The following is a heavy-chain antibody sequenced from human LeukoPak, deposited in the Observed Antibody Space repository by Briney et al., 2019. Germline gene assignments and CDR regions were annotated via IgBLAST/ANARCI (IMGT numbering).Heavy chain of an antibody. CDR1: GGSISSYY. CDR2: IYYSGST. J-gene: IGHJ3*02. CDR3: ARHGGYQDAFDI. V-gene: IGHV4-59*08. Sequence: PSETLSLTCTVSGGSISSYYWSWIRQPPGKGLEWIGYIYYSGSTNYNPSLKSRVTISVDTSKNQFSLKLSSVTAADTAVYYCARHGGYQDAFDIWGQGTMVTVS. D-gene: IGHD1-26*01.